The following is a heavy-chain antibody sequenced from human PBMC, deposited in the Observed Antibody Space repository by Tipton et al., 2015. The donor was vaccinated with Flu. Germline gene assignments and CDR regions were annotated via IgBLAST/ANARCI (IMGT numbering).Heavy chain of an antibody. CDR1: GFTVNSNY. Sequence: SLRLSCAASGFTVNSNYMTWVRQAPGKGLEWVSVIYSDGTTYYADSVKGRFTISRDNSKNTLYLQMNSLRPEDTAIYYCAKVIPELVAGLDYWGQGTLVTVPS. V-gene: IGHV3-53*01. D-gene: IGHD6-19*01. CDR2: IYSDGTT. J-gene: IGHJ4*02. CDR3: AKVIPELVAGLDY.